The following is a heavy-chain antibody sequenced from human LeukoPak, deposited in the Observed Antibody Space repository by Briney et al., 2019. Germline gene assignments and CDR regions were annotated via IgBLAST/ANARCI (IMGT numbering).Heavy chain of an antibody. CDR1: GXSFTDYW. J-gene: IGHJ4*02. CDR3: VRHGLGSSWFGFDY. D-gene: IGHD6-13*01. Sequence: GESLKISCKGSGXSFTDYWIAWVRQMPGKGLEWMGIIYPGDSDPRYSPSFQGQVTISADKSISTAYLQWSSLKASDSAMYYCVRHGLGSSWFGFDYWGQGTLVTVSS. V-gene: IGHV5-51*01. CDR2: IYPGDSDP.